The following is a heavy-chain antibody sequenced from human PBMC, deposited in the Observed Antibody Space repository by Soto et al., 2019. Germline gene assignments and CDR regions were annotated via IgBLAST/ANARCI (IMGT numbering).Heavy chain of an antibody. CDR3: ANGRGGSGSLTPRVDF. V-gene: IGHV3-23*01. J-gene: IGHJ4*02. CDR1: GFTFNNYA. CDR2: ISGGGDTT. D-gene: IGHD3-10*01. Sequence: EVQLLESGGGLVQPGGSLRLSCAASGFTFNNYAMTWVRQAPGKGLEWVSAISGGGDTTSYADSVKGRFTVTRDGSQNTLYLQMSSLRAEDTALYYCANGRGGSGSLTPRVDFWGQGTLVTVSS.